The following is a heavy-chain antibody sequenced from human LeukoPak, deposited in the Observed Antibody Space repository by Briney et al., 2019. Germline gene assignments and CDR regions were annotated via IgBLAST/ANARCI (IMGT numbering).Heavy chain of an antibody. CDR3: ARRRYFDY. D-gene: IGHD3-9*01. CDR1: GFTFSSYS. V-gene: IGHV3-21*01. CDR2: ISNSSSYI. Sequence: GGSLRLSCAASGFTFSSYSMNWVRQAPGKGLEWVSSISNSSSYIYYADSVKGRFTISRDNAKNSLYLQMNSLRAEDTAVYYCARRRYFDYWGQGTLVTDSP. J-gene: IGHJ4*02.